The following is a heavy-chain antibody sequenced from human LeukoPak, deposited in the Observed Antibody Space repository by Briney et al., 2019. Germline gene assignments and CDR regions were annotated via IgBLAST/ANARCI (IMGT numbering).Heavy chain of an antibody. CDR2: INHSGST. CDR3: ARDIVVVPAAMPVAYYFDY. V-gene: IGHV4-34*01. Sequence: PLETLSLTCAVYGGSFSGYYWSWVRQPPGKGLEWIGEINHSGSTNYNPSLKSRVTISVDTSKDQFSLKLSSVTAADTAVYYCARDIVVVPAAMPVAYYFDYWGQGTLVTVSS. CDR1: GGSFSGYY. D-gene: IGHD2-2*01. J-gene: IGHJ4*02.